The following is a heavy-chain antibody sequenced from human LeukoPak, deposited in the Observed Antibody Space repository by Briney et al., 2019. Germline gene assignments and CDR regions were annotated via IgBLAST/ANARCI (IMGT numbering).Heavy chain of an antibody. CDR3: AYTQESPFDY. J-gene: IGHJ4*02. D-gene: IGHD3-10*01. Sequence: SGPTLVNPTQTLTLTFTFSGFSLTTTGVGVAWIRQPPGKALEWLALIYLDDDKRYSPSLKSRLTITKDTSKNQVVLTMTNMDPVDTATYFCAYTQESPFDYWGQGTLVTVSS. CDR2: IYLDDDK. V-gene: IGHV2-5*02. CDR1: GFSLTTTGVG.